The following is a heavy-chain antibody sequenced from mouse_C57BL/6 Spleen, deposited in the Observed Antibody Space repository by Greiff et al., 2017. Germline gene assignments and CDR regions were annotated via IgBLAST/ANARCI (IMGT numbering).Heavy chain of an antibody. J-gene: IGHJ2*01. CDR3: ARREDYFDD. CDR1: GFSLRTSGMG. Sequence: QVQLKASGPGILQSSQTLSLTCSFSGFSLRTSGMGVSWIRQPSGKGLEWLAHIYWDDDKRYNPSLKSRLTISKDTSRNQVFLKITSVDTADTATYYCARREDYFDDWGQGTTLTVSS. CDR2: IYWDDDK. V-gene: IGHV8-12*01.